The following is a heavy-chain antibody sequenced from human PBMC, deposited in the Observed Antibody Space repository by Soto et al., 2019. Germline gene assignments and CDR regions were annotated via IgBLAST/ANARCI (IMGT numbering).Heavy chain of an antibody. J-gene: IGHJ5*02. CDR2: ISAYNGNT. CDR3: ARDMFWGGCGESNWLDP. V-gene: IGHV1-18*01. CDR1: GYTFTSYG. Sequence: ALVKVSCKGSGYTFTSYGISWVRQAPGQGLEWMGWISAYNGNTNYAQAFQGKVTMTTDTSTSTAYMELRSRRFDETAVYYCARDMFWGGCGESNWLDPWGQGTPVTVAS. D-gene: IGHD3-10*02.